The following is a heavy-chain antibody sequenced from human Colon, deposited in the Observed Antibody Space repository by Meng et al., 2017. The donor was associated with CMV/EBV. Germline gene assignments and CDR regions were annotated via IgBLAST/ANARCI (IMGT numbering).Heavy chain of an antibody. Sequence: GESLKISCAASGFTFNTFWMTWVRQAPGKGLEWVANIKEDGRGQWYVDSVKGRFTISRDNSRNAQFLELNSLRDEDTAVYFCATGGGTEAATAGVFDFWGQGTLVTVSS. CDR2: IKEDGRGQ. J-gene: IGHJ4*02. V-gene: IGHV3-7*01. D-gene: IGHD6-25*01. CDR1: GFTFNTFW. CDR3: ATGGGTEAATAGVFDF.